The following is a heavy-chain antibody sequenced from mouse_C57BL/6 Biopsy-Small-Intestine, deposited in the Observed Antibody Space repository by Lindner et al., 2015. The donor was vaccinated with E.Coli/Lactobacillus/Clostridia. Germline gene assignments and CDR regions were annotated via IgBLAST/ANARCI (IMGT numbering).Heavy chain of an antibody. D-gene: IGHD2-3*01. CDR2: IWTLGNT. Sequence: VQLQESGPGLVAPSQSLSITCTVSGFSLTSFGVDWVRQSPGKGLEWLGVIWTLGNTNYNSALKSRLSISKDNSKSQVFLKMDSLQTDDTGMYYCASARGDGSFAYWGQGTLVTVSA. CDR3: ASARGDGSFAY. V-gene: IGHV2-6*01. J-gene: IGHJ3*01. CDR1: GFSLTSFG.